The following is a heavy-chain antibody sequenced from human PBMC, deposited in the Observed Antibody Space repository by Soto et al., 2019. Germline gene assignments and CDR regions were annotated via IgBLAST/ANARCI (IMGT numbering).Heavy chain of an antibody. CDR2: ISWNSGSI. D-gene: IGHD3-3*01. Sequence: PGGSLRLSCAASGFTFDDYAMHLVRQAPGKGLEWVSGISWNSGSIGYADSVKGRFTISRDDAKNSLYLQMNSLRAEDTALYYCLAKYDFWSSRGKYYYMDVWGKGTTVTVSS. CDR1: GFTFDDYA. V-gene: IGHV3-9*01. J-gene: IGHJ6*03. CDR3: LAKYDFWSSRGKYYYMDV.